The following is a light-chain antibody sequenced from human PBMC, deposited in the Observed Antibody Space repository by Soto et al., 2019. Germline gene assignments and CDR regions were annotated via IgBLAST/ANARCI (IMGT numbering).Light chain of an antibody. CDR3: QSYDSTLSYD. V-gene: IGLV1-40*01. J-gene: IGLJ1*01. CDR1: SSNIGAGYD. Sequence: QSVLKQPPSVSGAPGQSVTISCTESSSNIGAGYDVHWYQQLPGTAPKPLIYGNSNRPSGVPDRFSGSKSGTSAYLAITGLQAEDEADDYGQSYDSTLSYDFETGPKLTFL. CDR2: GNS.